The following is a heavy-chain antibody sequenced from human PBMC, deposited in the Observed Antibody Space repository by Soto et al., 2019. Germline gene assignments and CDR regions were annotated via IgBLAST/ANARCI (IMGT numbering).Heavy chain of an antibody. Sequence: QVELVQSGAEVKKPGASVKVSCKASGYIFTSSGISWVRQAPGQGLEWMGWISTYNGNTDYAQKLQGRVTMTTDTSTSTAYMELRSLRSDDTAVYYCARGSYGYYSYYGMDVWGQGTTVTVSS. J-gene: IGHJ6*02. CDR1: GYIFTSSG. V-gene: IGHV1-18*01. CDR3: ARGSYGYYSYYGMDV. D-gene: IGHD1-26*01. CDR2: ISTYNGNT.